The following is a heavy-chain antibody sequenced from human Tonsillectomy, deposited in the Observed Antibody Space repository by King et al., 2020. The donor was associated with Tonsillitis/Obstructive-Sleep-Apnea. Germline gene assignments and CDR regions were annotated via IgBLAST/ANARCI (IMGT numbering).Heavy chain of an antibody. CDR2: ISWNSDNI. CDR1: GFIFDDYA. Sequence: VQLVESGGGWVQPGRSLRLSCAASGFIFDDYAMHWVRQGPGKGLEWVSGISWNSDNIAYADSVKGRFTISRDNAKNSLYLQMNSLRTEDTALYYCIKGGGSMLGAFESWGQGTVVPVS. J-gene: IGHJ4*02. V-gene: IGHV3-9*01. D-gene: IGHD3-10*02. CDR3: IKGGGSMLGAFES.